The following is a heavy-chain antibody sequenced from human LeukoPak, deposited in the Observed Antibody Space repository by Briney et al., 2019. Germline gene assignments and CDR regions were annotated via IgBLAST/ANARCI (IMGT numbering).Heavy chain of an antibody. CDR3: ARGGYSYLYYYYYGMDV. CDR1: GYTFTGYY. V-gene: IGHV1-2*02. Sequence: ASVKVSCKASGYTFTGYYMHWVRQAPGQGLEWMGWINPNSGGTNYAQKLQGRVTMTRDTSISTAYMELSRLRSDDTAVYYCARGGYSYLYYYYYGMDVWGQGTTVTVSS. CDR2: INPNSGGT. D-gene: IGHD5-18*01. J-gene: IGHJ6*02.